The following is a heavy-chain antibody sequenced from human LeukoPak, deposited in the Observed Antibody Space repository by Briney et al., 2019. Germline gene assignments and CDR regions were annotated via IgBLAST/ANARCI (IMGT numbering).Heavy chain of an antibody. Sequence: SETLSLTCGVSGGSISSSNWWSWVRQPPGKGLEWIGEIYYSGRTNYNPSLKSRVTISVDTSKNQFSLKLSSVTAADTAVYYCARAGVVVVAAGDWGQGTLVTVSS. CDR1: GGSISSSNW. CDR3: ARAGVVVVAAGD. J-gene: IGHJ4*02. CDR2: IYYSGRT. V-gene: IGHV4-4*02. D-gene: IGHD2-15*01.